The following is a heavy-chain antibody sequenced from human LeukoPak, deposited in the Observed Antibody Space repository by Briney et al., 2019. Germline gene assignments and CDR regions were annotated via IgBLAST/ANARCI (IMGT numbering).Heavy chain of an antibody. J-gene: IGHJ4*02. CDR2: INGGGSAT. CDR3: SREIRPAGTDS. Sequence: PGGSLRLSCAASGFTFSSYWIHWVRHAPGKGLVWVSRINGGGSATSYADSVKGRFTISRDNAKNTLYLQMNSLRAEDTAVYYCSREIRPAGTDSWGQGTLVTVSS. D-gene: IGHD6-13*01. CDR1: GFTFSSYW. V-gene: IGHV3-74*01.